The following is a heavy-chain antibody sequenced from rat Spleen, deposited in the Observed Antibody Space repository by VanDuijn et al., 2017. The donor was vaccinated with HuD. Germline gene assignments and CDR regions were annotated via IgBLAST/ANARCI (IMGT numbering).Heavy chain of an antibody. CDR2: ISTGGGKT. Sequence: EVQLVESDGGLVQPGRSLKLSCVTSGFTFSSFWMYWIRQAPGKGLEWVSSISTGGGKTYYRDSVKGRFTISRANAKSTLNLQMDSLRSEDTATYYCARRHYGYTDYFDYWGQGVMVTVSS. CDR3: ARRHYGYTDYFDY. J-gene: IGHJ2*01. V-gene: IGHV5-58*01. D-gene: IGHD1-9*01. CDR1: GFTFSSFW.